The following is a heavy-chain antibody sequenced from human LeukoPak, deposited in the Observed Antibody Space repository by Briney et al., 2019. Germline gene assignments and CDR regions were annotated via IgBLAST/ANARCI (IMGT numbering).Heavy chain of an antibody. CDR3: ARYPREGGNY. CDR2: IDPNTGGT. V-gene: IGHV1-2*02. D-gene: IGHD1-26*01. J-gene: IGHJ4*02. CDR1: GYTFTANY. Sequence: ASVKVSCKASGYTFTANYIHWVRQAPGQGLEWMGWIDPNTGGTRFAQRFRGRITLTRDTSINSAYMELTRLRYDDTAVYYCARYPREGGNYWGQGTLVTVSS.